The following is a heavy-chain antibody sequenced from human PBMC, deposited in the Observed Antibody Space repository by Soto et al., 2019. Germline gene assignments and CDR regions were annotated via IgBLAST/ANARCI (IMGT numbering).Heavy chain of an antibody. CDR1: GFLFSTST. D-gene: IGHD4-17*01. J-gene: IGHJ5*02. CDR2: ISSRGTDI. CDR3: ATLGRADYPTLAA. Sequence: GGSLRLSCEASGFLFSTSTLNWVRRAPGKGLEWVAEISSRGTDIYYADSVKGRFTISRDNSKNTLYLLLDRVKSDDTAVYFCATLGRADYPTLAAWGQGTLVTVSS. V-gene: IGHV3-30*14.